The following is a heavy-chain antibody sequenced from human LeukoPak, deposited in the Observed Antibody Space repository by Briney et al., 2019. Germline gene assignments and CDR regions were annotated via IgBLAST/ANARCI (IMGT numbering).Heavy chain of an antibody. CDR1: GFISSSYG. V-gene: IGHV3-23*01. CDR2: ISGLAATST. D-gene: IGHD7-27*01. J-gene: IGHJ4*02. Sequence: PGGSLRLSCAASGFISSSYGMCWVRQAPGKGLEWVSGISGLAATSTYYADSVKGRFTISRDNYKNTVYLQMNSLTVEDTAVYYCANALGMWGLGTLVTVSS. CDR3: ANALGM.